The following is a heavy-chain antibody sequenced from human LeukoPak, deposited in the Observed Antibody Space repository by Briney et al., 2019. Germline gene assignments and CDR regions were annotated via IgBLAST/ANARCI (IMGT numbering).Heavy chain of an antibody. CDR2: ISWNSGST. CDR3: AKSKSDNDYGDPDAFDI. V-gene: IGHV3-23*01. D-gene: IGHD4-17*01. J-gene: IGHJ3*02. Sequence: HPGGSLRLSCAASGFTFDDYAMHWVRQAPGKGLEWVSGISWNSGSTYYADSVKGRFTISRDNSKNTLYLQMNSLSAEDTAVYYCAKSKSDNDYGDPDAFDIWGQGTMVTVSS. CDR1: GFTFDDYA.